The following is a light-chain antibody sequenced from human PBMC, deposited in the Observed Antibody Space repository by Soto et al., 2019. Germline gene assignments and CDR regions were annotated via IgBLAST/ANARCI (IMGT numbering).Light chain of an antibody. V-gene: IGKV1-12*01. CDR3: QQGKSFPLT. CDR1: QDINKW. CDR2: TAS. Sequence: EIQMTQSPSSVSASVGDRVTITCRASQDINKWLAWYQQKPGLAPNLVIYTASRLHGGGPSRFSGSASGTDFTLTISSLQPEDVATYYCQQGKSFPLTFGG. J-gene: IGKJ4*01.